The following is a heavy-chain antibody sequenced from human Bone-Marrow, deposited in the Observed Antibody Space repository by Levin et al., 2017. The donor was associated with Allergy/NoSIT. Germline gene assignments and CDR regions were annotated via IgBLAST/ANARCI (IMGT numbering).Heavy chain of an antibody. CDR3: ARGVGATECDY. CDR2: INRNSGGA. J-gene: IGHJ4*02. D-gene: IGHD1-26*01. V-gene: IGHV1-2*02. Sequence: ASVKVSCKASGYSFNGYYMHWVRQAPGQGLEWMGYINRNSGGANYAQKFRGRVTMTKDTSINTVYMELRSLRSDDTATYYCARGVGATECDYWGQGTQVSVSS. CDR1: GYSFNGYY.